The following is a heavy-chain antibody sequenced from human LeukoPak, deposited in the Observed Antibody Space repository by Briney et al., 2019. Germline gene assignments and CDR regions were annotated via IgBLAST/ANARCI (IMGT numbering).Heavy chain of an antibody. CDR2: ISAYNGNT. D-gene: IGHD3-22*01. J-gene: IGHJ4*02. V-gene: IGHV1-18*01. CDR1: GYTFTSYG. CDR3: ARVYLSITRIVVVIPELDY. Sequence: ASVKVSCKASGYTFTSYGISWVRQAPGQGLEWMGWISAYNGNTNYAQKLQGRVTMTTDTSTSTAYMELRSLRSDDTAVYYCARVYLSITRIVVVIPELDYWGQGTLVTVSS.